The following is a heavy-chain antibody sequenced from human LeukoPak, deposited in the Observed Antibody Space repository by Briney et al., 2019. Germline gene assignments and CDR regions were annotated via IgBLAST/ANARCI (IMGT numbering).Heavy chain of an antibody. D-gene: IGHD4-17*01. J-gene: IGHJ4*02. CDR3: ARGPWGDYDLGYFDY. CDR1: GYTFTSYG. Sequence: ASVKVSCKASGYTFTSYGISWVRQAPGQGLEWMGWISAYNGNTNYAQKLQGRVTMTTDTSTSTAYMELRSLRSDDTAVYYCARGPWGDYDLGYFDYWGQGTLVTVSS. V-gene: IGHV1-18*01. CDR2: ISAYNGNT.